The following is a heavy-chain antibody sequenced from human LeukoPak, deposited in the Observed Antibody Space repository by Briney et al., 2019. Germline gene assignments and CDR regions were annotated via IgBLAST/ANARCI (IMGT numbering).Heavy chain of an antibody. CDR1: GYIFTFYA. CDR2: INTNTGNP. J-gene: IGHJ6*03. D-gene: IGHD2-15*01. V-gene: IGHV7-4-1*02. CDR3: ARSRRVVVPSTLNSADDYYYYMDV. Sequence: ASVKVSCKASGYIFTFYALNWVRQAPGQGLECLGGINTNTGNPTYGQGFTGRFVFSFDTSVSTAYLEISSLKAEDTAIYYCARSRRVVVPSTLNSADDYYYYMDVWGKGTTVTVSS.